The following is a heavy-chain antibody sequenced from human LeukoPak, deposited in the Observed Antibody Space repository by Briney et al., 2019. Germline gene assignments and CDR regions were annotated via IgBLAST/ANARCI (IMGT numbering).Heavy chain of an antibody. CDR1: GGTFSSYA. V-gene: IGHV1-69*05. D-gene: IGHD2-15*01. CDR2: IIPIFGTA. J-gene: IGHJ6*03. CDR3: ARGHREEGYSRLLLHYYYYYMDV. Sequence: ASVKVSCKASGGTFSSYAISWVRQAPGQGLEWMGGIIPIFGTANYAQKFQGRVTITTDESTSTAYMELSSLRSEDTAVYYCARGHREEGYSRLLLHYYYYYMDVWGKGTTVTVSS.